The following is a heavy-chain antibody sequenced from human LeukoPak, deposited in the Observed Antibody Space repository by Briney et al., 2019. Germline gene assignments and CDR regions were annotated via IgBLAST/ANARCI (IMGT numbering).Heavy chain of an antibody. Sequence: GGSLRLSCAASGFTFSRYSMNWVRQAPGKGLEWVSYISSGGSTIYYADSVKGRFTISRDNAKNSLYLQMNSLRAEDTAVYYCALGESTRPFDYWGQGTLVTVSS. CDR3: ALGESTRPFDY. CDR2: ISSGGSTI. D-gene: IGHD3-10*01. V-gene: IGHV3-48*01. J-gene: IGHJ4*02. CDR1: GFTFSRYS.